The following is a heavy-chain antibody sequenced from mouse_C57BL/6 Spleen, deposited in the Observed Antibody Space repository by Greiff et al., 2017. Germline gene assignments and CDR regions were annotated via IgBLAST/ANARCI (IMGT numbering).Heavy chain of an antibody. J-gene: IGHJ4*01. V-gene: IGHV3-6*01. D-gene: IGHD1-1*01. CDR2: ISYDGSN. CDR3: ARDPHYYGSDYYAMDY. Sequence: ESGPGLVKPSQSLSLTCSVTGYSITSGYYWNWIRQFPGNKLEWMGYISYDGSNNYNPSLKNRISITRDTSKNQFFLKLNSVTTEDTATYYCARDPHYYGSDYYAMDYWGQGTSVTVSS. CDR1: GYSITSGYY.